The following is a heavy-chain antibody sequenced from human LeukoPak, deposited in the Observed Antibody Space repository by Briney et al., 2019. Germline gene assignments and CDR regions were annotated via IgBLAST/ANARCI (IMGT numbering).Heavy chain of an antibody. CDR1: GFTFRSYW. CDR3: ASIHYYGSGSHDY. CDR2: INSDGSST. D-gene: IGHD3-10*01. J-gene: IGHJ4*02. V-gene: IGHV3-74*01. Sequence: PGAPLRLPCGALGFTFRSYWMHWVRQAPGKALVGFSRINSDGSSTSYADSVKGRFTISRDNAKNTLYLQMNSLRAEDTAVYYCASIHYYGSGSHDYWGQGTLVTVSS.